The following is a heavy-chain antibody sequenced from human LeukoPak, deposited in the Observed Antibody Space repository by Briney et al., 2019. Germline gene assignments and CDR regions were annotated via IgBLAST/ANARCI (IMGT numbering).Heavy chain of an antibody. J-gene: IGHJ6*03. CDR3: ARLEVLLYYYYIDV. V-gene: IGHV4-34*01. D-gene: IGHD3-10*01. CDR2: INHSGST. CDR1: GGSFSGYY. Sequence: KPSETLSLTCAVYGGSFSGYYWSWIRQPPGKGLEWIGEINHSGSTHYNPSLKSRVTISVDTSKNQFSLKLTSVTAADTAVYYCARLEVLLYYYYIDVWDRGTTVTVSS.